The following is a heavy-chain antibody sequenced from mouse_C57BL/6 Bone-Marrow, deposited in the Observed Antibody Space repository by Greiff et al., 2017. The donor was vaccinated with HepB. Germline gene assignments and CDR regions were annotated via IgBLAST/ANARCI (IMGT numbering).Heavy chain of an antibody. CDR1: GYTFTSYW. D-gene: IGHD1-1*02. Sequence: VQLQQPGAELVRPGTSVKLSCKASGYTFTSYWMHWVKQRPGQGLEWIGVIDPSDSYTNYNQKFKGKATLTVDTSSSTAYMQLSSLTSEDSAVYCCARRGLVAPYWYFDVWGTGTTVTVSS. J-gene: IGHJ1*03. CDR3: ARRGLVAPYWYFDV. V-gene: IGHV1-59*01. CDR2: IDPSDSYT.